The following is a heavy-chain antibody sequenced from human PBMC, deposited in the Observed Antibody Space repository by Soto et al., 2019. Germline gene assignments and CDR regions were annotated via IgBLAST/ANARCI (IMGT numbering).Heavy chain of an antibody. V-gene: IGHV1-69*12. J-gene: IGHJ4*02. CDR3: VRVVAIPGYPDN. D-gene: IGHD5-12*01. CDR2: IVPIVDTS. Sequence: QVQLVQSGAEVRQPASSVKVSCKTSGGTFSSYAISWVRQAPGQGLEWMGGIVPIVDTSTCAQKFQGRVTITADESTSTVYMELSSLRSDDTAVYYCVRVVAIPGYPDNWGQGTLVTVCS. CDR1: GGTFSSYA.